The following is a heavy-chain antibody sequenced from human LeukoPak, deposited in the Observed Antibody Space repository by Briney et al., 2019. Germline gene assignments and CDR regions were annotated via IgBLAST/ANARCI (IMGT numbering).Heavy chain of an antibody. CDR1: GLTFSTYW. Sequence: GGSLRLSCAASGLTFSTYWMHWVRRAPGKGLVWVSHISSDGSSTNYADSVKGRFTISRDNAKNTLYLQMNSLRAEDTAVYYCAREQTSITLYGMDVWGQGTTVTVSS. J-gene: IGHJ6*02. CDR2: ISSDGSST. V-gene: IGHV3-74*01. CDR3: AREQTSITLYGMDV. D-gene: IGHD5-24*01.